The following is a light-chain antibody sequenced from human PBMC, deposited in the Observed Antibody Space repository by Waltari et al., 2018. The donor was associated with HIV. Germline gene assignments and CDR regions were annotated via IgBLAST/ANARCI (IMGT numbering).Light chain of an antibody. Sequence: SVLTQPPSASGTPGQRVTLSCSGRPSTIGTTYAFRSPHLPGTAPQLLIHRNNQRPSGVPDRFSGSTSGTSASLAISGLRSDDEADYYCVVWDDNLRGVVFGGGTKVTVL. CDR3: VVWDDNLRGVV. CDR1: PSTIGTTY. J-gene: IGLJ2*01. V-gene: IGLV1-47*01. CDR2: RNN.